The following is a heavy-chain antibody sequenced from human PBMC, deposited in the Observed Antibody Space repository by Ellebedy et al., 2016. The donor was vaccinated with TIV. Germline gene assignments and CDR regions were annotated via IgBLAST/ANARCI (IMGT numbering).Heavy chain of an antibody. Sequence: GESLKISCAASGFTFSSYGMHWVRQAPGKGLEWVAVISYDGSNKYYADPVKGRFTISRDKSKNTLYLQMNSLRAEDTAVYYCARATGGYCGGGSCYSAGAYFDYWGQGTLVTVSS. CDR2: ISYDGSNK. CDR1: GFTFSSYG. J-gene: IGHJ4*02. V-gene: IGHV3-30*03. CDR3: ARATGGYCGGGSCYSAGAYFDY. D-gene: IGHD2-15*01.